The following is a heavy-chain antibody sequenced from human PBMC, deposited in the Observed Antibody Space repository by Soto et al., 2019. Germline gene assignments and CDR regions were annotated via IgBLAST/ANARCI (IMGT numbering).Heavy chain of an antibody. CDR2: IYYSGST. Sequence: SETLSLTCTVSGGSISSYYWSWIRQPPGKGLEWIGYIYYSGSTNYNPSLKSRVTTSVDTSKNQFSLKLSSVTAADTAVYYCARDLATNAHYYYYYGMDVWGQGTTVTVSS. CDR1: GGSISSYY. V-gene: IGHV4-59*01. D-gene: IGHD5-12*01. CDR3: ARDLATNAHYYYYYGMDV. J-gene: IGHJ6*02.